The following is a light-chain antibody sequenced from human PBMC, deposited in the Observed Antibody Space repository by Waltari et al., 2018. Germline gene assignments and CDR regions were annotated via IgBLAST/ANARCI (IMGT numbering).Light chain of an antibody. CDR3: QQYNNWPPT. CDR2: GAS. Sequence: VMTHSPATLSVSPGERVILSCRASQSIRNNLVWYQQKHDQAPRLLIYGASTRATGTAARFSGSGSGTEFTLTISSLQSEDFALYFCQQYNNWPPTFGPGTKVDI. CDR1: QSIRNN. J-gene: IGKJ3*01. V-gene: IGKV3-15*01.